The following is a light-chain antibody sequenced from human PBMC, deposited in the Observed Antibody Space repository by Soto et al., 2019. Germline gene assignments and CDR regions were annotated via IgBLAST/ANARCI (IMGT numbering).Light chain of an antibody. CDR1: QSVSSY. Sequence: EIVLTQSPGTLSLSPGERATLSCRASQSVSSYLAWYQQKPGQAPRLLIYDASNGATGIPARFSGSGSATEFTLTISSLESEDFAVYFCQQYGDRPRTFGQGTKVDIK. J-gene: IGKJ1*01. CDR2: DAS. V-gene: IGKV3-11*01. CDR3: QQYGDRPRT.